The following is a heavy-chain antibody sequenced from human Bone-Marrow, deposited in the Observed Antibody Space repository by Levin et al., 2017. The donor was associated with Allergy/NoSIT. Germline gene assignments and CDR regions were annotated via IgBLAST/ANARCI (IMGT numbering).Heavy chain of an antibody. Sequence: LSLTCAASGFPFSSYSMNWVRQAPGKGLEWVSSISSSSSYIYYADSVKGRFTISRDNAKNSLYLQMNSLRAEDTAVYYCASCSGGSCYGDYWGQGTLVTVSS. V-gene: IGHV3-21*01. CDR1: GFPFSSYS. J-gene: IGHJ4*02. CDR3: ASCSGGSCYGDY. CDR2: ISSSSSYI. D-gene: IGHD2-15*01.